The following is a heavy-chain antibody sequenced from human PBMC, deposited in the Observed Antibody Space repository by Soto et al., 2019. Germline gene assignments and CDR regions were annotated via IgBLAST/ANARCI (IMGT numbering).Heavy chain of an antibody. J-gene: IGHJ4*02. D-gene: IGHD3-22*01. CDR2: VYSDGST. Sequence: QLVESGGTLVQPGGSLRLSCAASGFTVSNTYLSWVRQAPGKGLEWVSAVYSDGSTHYADSVKGRFTISRDNSKNTLYLQMNNLRAEDTAVYYCTRDPRDSFHGDYWGQGTLVTVSS. CDR3: TRDPRDSFHGDY. V-gene: IGHV3-66*01. CDR1: GFTVSNTY.